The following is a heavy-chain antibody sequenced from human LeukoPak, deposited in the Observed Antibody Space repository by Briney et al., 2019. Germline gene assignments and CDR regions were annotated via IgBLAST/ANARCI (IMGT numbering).Heavy chain of an antibody. CDR3: ARGGEFGY. J-gene: IGHJ4*02. D-gene: IGHD3-16*01. V-gene: IGHV3-30*14. Sequence: PGGSLRLSCAASGFTFSNFVIHWVRQAPGKGLEWLAVISYDRTNKYYADFVKGRFTISRDSSKNTLYLQMNSLRAEDTAMYYCARGGEFGYWGQGTLVTVSS. CDR1: GFTFSNFV. CDR2: ISYDRTNK.